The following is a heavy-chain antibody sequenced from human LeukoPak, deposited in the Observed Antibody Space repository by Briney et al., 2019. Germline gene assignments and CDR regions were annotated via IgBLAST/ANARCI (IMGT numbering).Heavy chain of an antibody. V-gene: IGHV4-61*02. CDR3: ARSPYGDWAYDYFDY. CDR1: GGSISSGSYY. J-gene: IGHJ4*02. Sequence: SQTLSLTCTVSGGSISSGSYYWSWIRQPAGKGLEWIGRINTSGSTNYNPSLKSRVTISVDTSKNQFSLKLSSVTAADTAVYYCARSPYGDWAYDYFDYWGQGTLVTVSS. D-gene: IGHD4-17*01. CDR2: INTSGST.